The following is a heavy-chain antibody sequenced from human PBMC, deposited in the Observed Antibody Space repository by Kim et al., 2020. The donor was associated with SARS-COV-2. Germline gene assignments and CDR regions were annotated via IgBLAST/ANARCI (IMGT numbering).Heavy chain of an antibody. CDR2: LSWNSGVI. Sequence: GGSLRLSCAASGFTFGDFAMHWVRQVPGKGLEWVSGLSWNSGVIGYADSVKGRFTISRHNAENSLYLQMNSLRAEDTAFYYCAKDLVSSSFRAFHIWGQGTMVPVSS. J-gene: IGHJ3*02. D-gene: IGHD6-6*01. CDR3: AKDLVSSSFRAFHI. V-gene: IGHV3-9*01. CDR1: GFTFGDFA.